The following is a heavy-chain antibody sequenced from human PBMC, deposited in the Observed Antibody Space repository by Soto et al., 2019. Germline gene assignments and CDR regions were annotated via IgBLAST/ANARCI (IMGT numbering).Heavy chain of an antibody. CDR3: AKALGPLRLLNYYFSGLDV. J-gene: IGHJ6*02. CDR1: GFTVSSTY. D-gene: IGHD2-15*01. CDR2: IESGGST. Sequence: EEQLVETGGGVIKRGGSLRLSCNASGFTVSSTYMSWVRQAPGMGLEWVAVIESGGSTHYADSVKGRFTISSDIHTNMIYLQLHTLRAEDTAVYYCAKALGPLRLLNYYFSGLDVWCQGTTVTVAS. V-gene: IGHV3-53*02.